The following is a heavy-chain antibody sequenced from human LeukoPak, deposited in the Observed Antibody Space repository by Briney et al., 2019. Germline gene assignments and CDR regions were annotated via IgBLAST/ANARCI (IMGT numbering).Heavy chain of an antibody. Sequence: SETLSLTCAVYGGSFSGYYWSWIRQPPGKGLEWIGEINHSGSTNYNPSLKSRVTISVVTSKNQFSLKLSSVTAADTAVYYCARGSVTTGVAGVYWGQGTLVTVSS. CDR2: INHSGST. CDR3: ARGSVTTGVAGVY. V-gene: IGHV4-34*01. CDR1: GGSFSGYY. D-gene: IGHD4-17*01. J-gene: IGHJ4*02.